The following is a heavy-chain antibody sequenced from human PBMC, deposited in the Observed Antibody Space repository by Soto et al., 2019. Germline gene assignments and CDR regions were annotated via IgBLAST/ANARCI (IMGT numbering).Heavy chain of an antibody. CDR3: SNGNNTPNYYYYYGMNV. CDR2: IIPIFGTA. CDR1: GGTFSSYA. D-gene: IGHD1-1*01. V-gene: IGHV1-69*13. Sequence: SVKVSCKASGGTFSSYAISWVRQAPGQGLEWMGGIIPIFGTANYAQKFQGRVTITADESTSTAYMELSSLRSEDTAVYYCSNGNNTPNYYYYYGMNVWPQGTRFTVP. J-gene: IGHJ6*02.